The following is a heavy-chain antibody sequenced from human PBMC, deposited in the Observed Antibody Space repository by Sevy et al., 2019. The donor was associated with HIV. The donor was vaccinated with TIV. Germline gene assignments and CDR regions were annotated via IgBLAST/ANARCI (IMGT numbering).Heavy chain of an antibody. V-gene: IGHV3-43D*03. J-gene: IGHJ4*02. CDR2: ISCDGRGT. CDR3: AKGHPFGCSSYIFDF. Sequence: GGSLRLSCTASGFTFDEIAMHWVRQAPGKSLEWVSVISCDGRGTTYAESVKGRFTVSRDNNKNSVYLHMNSLRVDDTALYYCAKGHPFGCSSYIFDFWVQGTLVTVSS. CDR1: GFTFDEIA. D-gene: IGHD6-13*01.